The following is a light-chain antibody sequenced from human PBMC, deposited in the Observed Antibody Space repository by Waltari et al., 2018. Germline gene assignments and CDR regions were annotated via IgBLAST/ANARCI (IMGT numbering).Light chain of an antibody. CDR2: EVT. Sequence: QSALTQPPSASGSPGQSVTISCTGTGSGGSVSWYQQHPGKAPKRIIYEVTKRPSGVPGRCSGSKSGNTACRTVSGLQAEEEGDYYGSSDAFSNNVYDFGSGTKVTVL. CDR1: GSGGS. J-gene: IGLJ1*01. CDR3: SSDAFSNNVYD. V-gene: IGLV2-8*01.